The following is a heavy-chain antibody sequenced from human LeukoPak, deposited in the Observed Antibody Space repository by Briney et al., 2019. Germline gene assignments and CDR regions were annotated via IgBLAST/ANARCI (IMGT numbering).Heavy chain of an antibody. CDR1: GFTFSSYA. Sequence: PGGSLRLSCAASGFTFSSYAMHWVRQAPGKGLEWVAVISYDGSNKYYADSVKGRFTISRDNSKNTLYLQMNSLRAEDTAVYYCARSPPYWGDYYMDVWGKGTTVTVSS. V-gene: IGHV3-30-3*01. CDR3: ARSPPYWGDYYMDV. D-gene: IGHD7-27*01. CDR2: ISYDGSNK. J-gene: IGHJ6*03.